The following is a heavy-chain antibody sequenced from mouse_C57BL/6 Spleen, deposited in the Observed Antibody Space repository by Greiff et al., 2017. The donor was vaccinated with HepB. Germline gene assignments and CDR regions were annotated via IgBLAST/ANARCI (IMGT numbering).Heavy chain of an antibody. CDR1: GYAFSSYW. CDR3: AKNYYGSSYNFDY. Sequence: VQLQQSGAELVKPGASVKISCKASGYAFSSYWMNWVKQRPGKGLEWIGQIYPGDGDTNYNGKFKGKATLTADTSSSTAYMQLSSLTSEDSAVYFCAKNYYGSSYNFDYWGQGTTLTVSS. CDR2: IYPGDGDT. J-gene: IGHJ2*01. V-gene: IGHV1-80*01. D-gene: IGHD1-1*01.